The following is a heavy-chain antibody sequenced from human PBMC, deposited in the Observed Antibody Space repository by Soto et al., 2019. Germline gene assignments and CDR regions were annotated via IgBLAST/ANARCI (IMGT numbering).Heavy chain of an antibody. CDR2: INSDGSGT. J-gene: IGHJ6*02. D-gene: IGHD1-1*01. Sequence: EVQLVESGGGLVQPWGSLRISFAASGFDFSNSWIHWVRQGPGKGLVWVSHINSDGSGTTYADSVKGRFTISRENAKNTVYLQMNSLRAAATAVYYCALEMSCDRDVWGHGTTFTVSS. CDR3: ALEMSCDRDV. CDR1: GFDFSNSW. V-gene: IGHV3-74*01.